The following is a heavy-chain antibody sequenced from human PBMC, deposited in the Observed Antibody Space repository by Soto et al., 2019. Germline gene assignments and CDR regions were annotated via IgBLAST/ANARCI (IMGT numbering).Heavy chain of an antibody. V-gene: IGHV3-23*01. CDR2: ISGSGDST. J-gene: IGHJ4*02. CDR1: GFSFSSYA. Sequence: EVQLLESGGGLVQPGGSLRLSCAASGFSFSSYAMNWVRQAPGKGLEWVSVISGSGDSTYYADSVKGRFTISRDNSKTTMYLQRISLRAEDTAVYYCARRSSGWYFDYWGQGSLVIVSS. D-gene: IGHD6-19*01. CDR3: ARRSSGWYFDY.